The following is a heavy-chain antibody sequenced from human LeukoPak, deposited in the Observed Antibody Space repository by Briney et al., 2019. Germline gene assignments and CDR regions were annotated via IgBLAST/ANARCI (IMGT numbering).Heavy chain of an antibody. Sequence: GASVKVSCKASGYTFTNYYYHWVRQAPGQGLEWMGTINASGDRTTYAQRFQGRVTMTRDMSTTTVNMDLISLRSEDTAVYYCATGPDPIWFGPRFHYWGQGTLVTVSS. D-gene: IGHD3-10*01. CDR1: GYTFTNYY. V-gene: IGHV1-46*01. CDR3: ATGPDPIWFGPRFHY. CDR2: INASGDRT. J-gene: IGHJ4*02.